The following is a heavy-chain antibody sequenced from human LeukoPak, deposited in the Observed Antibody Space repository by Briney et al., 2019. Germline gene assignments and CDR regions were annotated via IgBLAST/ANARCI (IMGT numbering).Heavy chain of an antibody. CDR3: ARDHNWGPDY. Sequence: ASVRVSSKALGYTFTDHYFHWLRQAPGQGIERMGWIHPGRGDTNIAQKFQGRVSLPRDMSISTAYMELSRLTSDDTAVYYCARDHNWGPDYWGQGTLVSVSS. D-gene: IGHD7-27*01. CDR2: IHPGRGDT. V-gene: IGHV1-2*02. CDR1: GYTFTDHY. J-gene: IGHJ4*02.